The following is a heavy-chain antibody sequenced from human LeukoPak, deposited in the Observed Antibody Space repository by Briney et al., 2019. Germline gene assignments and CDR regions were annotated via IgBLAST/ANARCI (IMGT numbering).Heavy chain of an antibody. Sequence: GGSLRLSCAASGFTFSSYGMHWVRQAPGKGLEWVAFIRYDGGNKHYADSVKGRFTISRDNSKNTLYLQMNSLRAEDTAVYYCAKSRRNYFDYWGQGTLVTVSS. J-gene: IGHJ4*02. CDR3: AKSRRNYFDY. CDR1: GFTFSSYG. CDR2: IRYDGGNK. V-gene: IGHV3-30*02.